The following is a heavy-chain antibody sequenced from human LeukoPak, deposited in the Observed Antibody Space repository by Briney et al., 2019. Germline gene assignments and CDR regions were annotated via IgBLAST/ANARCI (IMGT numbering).Heavy chain of an antibody. CDR3: AREEYYYDSSGYSTWFEP. J-gene: IGHJ5*02. D-gene: IGHD3-22*01. Sequence: PSETLSLTCTVPGGSISSYYWSWIRQPPGKGLGWIGRINTSGSTNYNPSLRSRVTISVDTSKNQFSLRLSSVTAADTAVYYCAREEYYYDSSGYSTWFEPWGQGTLVTVSS. CDR2: INTSGST. V-gene: IGHV4-4*08. CDR1: GGSISSYY.